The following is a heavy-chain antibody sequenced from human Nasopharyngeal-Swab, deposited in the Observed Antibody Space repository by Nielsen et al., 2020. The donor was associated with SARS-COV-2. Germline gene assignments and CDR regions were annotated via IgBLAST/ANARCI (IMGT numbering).Heavy chain of an antibody. D-gene: IGHD2-2*01. CDR1: GFSFSEYY. Sequence: GGSLRLSCAASGFSFSEYYMSWIRQAPGKGLEWISDISSSGSITHYADSMKGRFTISRDNAKKSLYLQMNSLRVEDTAVYYCARVHCSRSSCSAPDYYYYYMDVWGKGTTVTVSS. CDR3: ARVHCSRSSCSAPDYYYYYMDV. V-gene: IGHV3-11*04. J-gene: IGHJ6*03. CDR2: ISSSGSIT.